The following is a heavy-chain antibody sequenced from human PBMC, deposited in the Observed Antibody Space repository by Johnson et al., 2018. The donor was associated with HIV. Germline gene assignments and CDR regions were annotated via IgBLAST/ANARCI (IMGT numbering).Heavy chain of an antibody. V-gene: IGHV3-30*04. CDR1: GFTFSSYA. J-gene: IGHJ3*01. CDR2: IRYDGSNK. CDR3: AKARFFGERPDSLEL. D-gene: IGHD3-22*01. Sequence: VQLVESGGGVVQPGRSLRLSCAASGFTFSSYAMHWVRQAPGKGLEWVAFIRYDGSNKYYADYVGGRFSISRDNSTNTLYLQMNTLTTEDTAVYHCAKARFFGERPDSLELWGQGTMVTVSS.